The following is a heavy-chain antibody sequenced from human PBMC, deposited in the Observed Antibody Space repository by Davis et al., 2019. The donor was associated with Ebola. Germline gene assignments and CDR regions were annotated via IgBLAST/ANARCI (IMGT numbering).Heavy chain of an antibody. CDR2: IYYGGST. D-gene: IGHD6-19*01. J-gene: IGHJ4*02. Sequence: SETLSLTCTVSGGSITISTYYWGWIRQPPGKGLEWIGNIYYGGSTYYNPSLKSRVTISVDTSKNQFSLKVNSVTAADTAVYYCAKTASGYSSGFNDWGQGTLVTVSS. CDR1: GGSITISTYY. CDR3: AKTASGYSSGFND. V-gene: IGHV4-39*01.